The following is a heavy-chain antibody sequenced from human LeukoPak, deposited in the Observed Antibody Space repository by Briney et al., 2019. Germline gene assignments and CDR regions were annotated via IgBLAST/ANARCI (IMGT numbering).Heavy chain of an antibody. CDR3: ARESEVYGMDV. Sequence: SQTLSLTCTVSGGSISSGGYYWSWIRQHPGKGPEWIGYIYYSGSTYYNPSLKSRVTISVDTSKNQFSLKLSSVTAADTAVYYCARESEVYGMDVWGQGTTVTVSS. V-gene: IGHV4-31*03. CDR2: IYYSGST. CDR1: GGSISSGGYY. J-gene: IGHJ6*02.